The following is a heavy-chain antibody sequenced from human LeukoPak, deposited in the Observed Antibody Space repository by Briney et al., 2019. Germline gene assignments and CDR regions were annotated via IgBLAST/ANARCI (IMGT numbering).Heavy chain of an antibody. V-gene: IGHV4-34*01. Sequence: SETLSLTCAVYGGSFSGYYWSWIRQPPGKGLEWIGEINHSGSTNYNPSLKSRVTISVDTSKNQFSLKLSSVTAADTAVYYCARKAMARAPFDPWGQGTLVTVSS. CDR3: ARKAMARAPFDP. CDR1: GGSFSGYY. CDR2: INHSGST. J-gene: IGHJ5*02. D-gene: IGHD3-10*01.